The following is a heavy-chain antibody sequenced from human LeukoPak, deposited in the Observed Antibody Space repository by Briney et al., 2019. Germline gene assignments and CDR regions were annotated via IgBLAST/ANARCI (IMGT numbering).Heavy chain of an antibody. CDR1: GFTFNSYW. CDR2: INSDGSST. D-gene: IGHD2-15*01. Sequence: GGSPRLSCAASGFTFNSYWMHWVRQAPGKGLVWVSRINSDGSSTSCADSVKGRFTISRDNAKNTLYLQMNSLRAEDTAVYYCARSVAVVTATFGYWGQGTLVTVSS. CDR3: ARSVAVVTATFGY. V-gene: IGHV3-74*01. J-gene: IGHJ4*02.